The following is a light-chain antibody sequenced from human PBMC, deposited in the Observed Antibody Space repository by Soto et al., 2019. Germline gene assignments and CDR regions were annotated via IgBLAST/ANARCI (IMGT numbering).Light chain of an antibody. CDR3: QQYNNYYS. CDR1: QSISNW. CDR2: KAS. Sequence: DIQMTQSPSTLSASVGDRVTITCRASQSISNWLAWYQQKPGKAPHLLIYKASSLQGGVPSRFSGSGSGTEFTLTISCLQPDDVATYYCQQYNNYYSFGQGTKLEIK. V-gene: IGKV1-5*03. J-gene: IGKJ2*03.